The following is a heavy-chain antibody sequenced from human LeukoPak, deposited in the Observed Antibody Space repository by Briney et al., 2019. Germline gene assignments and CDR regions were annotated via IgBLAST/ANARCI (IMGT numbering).Heavy chain of an antibody. D-gene: IGHD3-10*01. CDR2: IYYSGTT. CDR1: GGSISSRSYY. CDR3: ARDSGAFDI. V-gene: IGHV4-39*07. Sequence: PSETLSLTCTVSGGSISSRSYYWAWIRQPPGKGLESIGNIYYSGTTYYNSSLKSRVTISIDTSKNQFSLKLSSVTAADTAVYYCARDSGAFDIWGQGTLVTVSS. J-gene: IGHJ3*02.